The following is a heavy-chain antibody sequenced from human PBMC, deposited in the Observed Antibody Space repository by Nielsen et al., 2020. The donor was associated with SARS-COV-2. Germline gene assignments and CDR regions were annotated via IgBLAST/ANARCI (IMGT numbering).Heavy chain of an antibody. V-gene: IGHV3-33*01. CDR2: IWYDGSNK. D-gene: IGHD6-19*01. CDR3: ARDSAGTSRVNYYYGMDV. Sequence: GESLKISCAASGFTFSSYGMHWVRQAPGKGLERVAVIWYDGSNKYYADSVKGRFTISRDNSKNTLYLQMNSLRAEDTAVYYCARDSAGTSRVNYYYGMDVWGQGTTVTVSS. J-gene: IGHJ6*02. CDR1: GFTFSSYG.